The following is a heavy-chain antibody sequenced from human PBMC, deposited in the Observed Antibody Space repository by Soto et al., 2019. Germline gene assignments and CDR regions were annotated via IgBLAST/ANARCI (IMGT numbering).Heavy chain of an antibody. D-gene: IGHD3-10*01. Sequence: QPGGSLRLSCAASGFTFSSYWMSWVRQAPGKGLEWVANIKQDGSEKYYVDSVKGRFTISRDNAKNSLYLQMNSLRAEDTAVYYCARAGGYYSDYYYGMDVWGQGTTVTVSS. CDR2: IKQDGSEK. CDR3: ARAGGYYSDYYYGMDV. CDR1: GFTFSSYW. J-gene: IGHJ6*02. V-gene: IGHV3-7*03.